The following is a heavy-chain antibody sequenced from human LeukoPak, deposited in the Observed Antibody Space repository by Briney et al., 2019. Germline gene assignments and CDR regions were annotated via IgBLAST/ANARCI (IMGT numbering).Heavy chain of an antibody. CDR1: GFTFSSYG. CDR3: TTLGDYDSSNY. V-gene: IGHV3-15*01. J-gene: IGHJ4*02. CDR2: IKSKTDGGTT. D-gene: IGHD3-22*01. Sequence: GGSLRLSCAVSGFTFSSYGMHWVRQAPGKGLEWVGRIKSKTDGGTTDYAAPVKGRFSTSRDDSKNTLDLQMNSLKTEDTAVYYCTTLGDYDSSNYWGQGTLVTVSS.